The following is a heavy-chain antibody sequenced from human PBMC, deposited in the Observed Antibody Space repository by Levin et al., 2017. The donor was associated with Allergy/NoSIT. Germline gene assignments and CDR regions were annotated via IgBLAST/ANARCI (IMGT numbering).Heavy chain of an antibody. V-gene: IGHV4-61*09. Sequence: ASETLSLTCTVSGGSISSGSYYWTWIRQPAGKGLDWIGHIYTSGSTNYNPSLKSRVTISVDTSKNQFSLKLTSVTAADTAVYYCARYYSSTWYGWFGPWGQGTLVTVSS. J-gene: IGHJ5*02. CDR3: ARYYSSTWYGWFGP. CDR1: GGSISSGSYY. D-gene: IGHD6-13*01. CDR2: IYTSGST.